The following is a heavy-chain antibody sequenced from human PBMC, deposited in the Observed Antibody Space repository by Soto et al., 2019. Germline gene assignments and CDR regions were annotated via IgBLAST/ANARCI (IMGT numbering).Heavy chain of an antibody. CDR1: GYSFTSYW. J-gene: IGHJ1*01. V-gene: IGHV5-10-1*01. CDR2: IDPSDSYT. Sequence: PGESLKISCKGSGYSFTSYWISWVRQMPGKGLEWMGRIDPSDSYTNYSPSFQGHVTISADKSISTAYLQWSSLRAEDTAVYYCAKCGYDSSGRLLRYFQHWGQGTLVTVS. CDR3: AKCGYDSSGRLLRYFQH. D-gene: IGHD3-22*01.